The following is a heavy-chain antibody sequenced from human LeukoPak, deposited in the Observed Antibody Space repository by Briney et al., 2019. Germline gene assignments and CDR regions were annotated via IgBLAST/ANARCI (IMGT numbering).Heavy chain of an antibody. CDR3: ATLSITMVRGVIGPFDY. J-gene: IGHJ4*02. CDR2: ISYDGSNK. V-gene: IGHV3-30*04. D-gene: IGHD3-10*01. CDR1: RFTFSSYA. Sequence: PGRSLRLSCAASRFTFSSYAMHWVRQAPGKGLEWVAVISYDGSNKYYADSVKGRFTISRDNSKNTLYLQMNSLRAEDTAVYYCATLSITMVRGVIGPFDYWGQGTLVTVSS.